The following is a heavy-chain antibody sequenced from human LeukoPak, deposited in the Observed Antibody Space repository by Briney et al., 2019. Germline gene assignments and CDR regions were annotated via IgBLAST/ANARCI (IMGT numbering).Heavy chain of an antibody. CDR3: ARVVVVAATRPGGYYYYYGMDV. D-gene: IGHD2-15*01. V-gene: IGHV1-2*02. CDR1: GYTFTGYY. Sequence: ASVKVSCKASGYTFTGYYMHWVRQAPGPELEWMGWINPNSGGTNYAQKFQGRVTMTRDTSISTAYMELSRLRSDDTAVYYCARVVVVAATRPGGYYYYYGMDVWGQGTTVTVSS. J-gene: IGHJ6*02. CDR2: INPNSGGT.